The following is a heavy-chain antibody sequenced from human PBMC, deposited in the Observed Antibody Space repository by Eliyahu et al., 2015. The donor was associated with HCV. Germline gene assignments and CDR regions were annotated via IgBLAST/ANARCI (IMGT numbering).Heavy chain of an antibody. CDR1: GFTFSSYA. V-gene: IGHV3-23*01. CDR3: ANLATTVVTLKGGLQYYMDV. D-gene: IGHD4-23*01. Sequence: EVQLLESGGGLVQPGGSLRLSCAASGFTFSSYAMSWVRQAPGKGLEWVSAICGCGGVTYYADSVKGRFTISRDNSKNTLYLQMNSLRAEDTAVYYCANLATTVVTLKGGLQYYMDVWGKGTTVTVSS. J-gene: IGHJ6*03. CDR2: ICGCGGVT.